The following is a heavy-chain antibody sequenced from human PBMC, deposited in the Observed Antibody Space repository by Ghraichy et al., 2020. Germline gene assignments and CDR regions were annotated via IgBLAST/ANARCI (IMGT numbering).Heavy chain of an antibody. V-gene: IGHV4-39*01. CDR3: ARSSSRLQKGFDP. CDR1: GGSISSSNTYY. CDR2: SKYGGTT. D-gene: IGHD6-13*01. J-gene: IGHJ5*02. Sequence: SQTLSLTCTVAGGSISSSNTYYWGWIRQPPGEGLEWIGSSKYGGTTYYNPSLKSRVTVSVDTSKNQFSLKLSSVTAADTAVYYCARSSSRLQKGFDPWGQGTLVTVSS.